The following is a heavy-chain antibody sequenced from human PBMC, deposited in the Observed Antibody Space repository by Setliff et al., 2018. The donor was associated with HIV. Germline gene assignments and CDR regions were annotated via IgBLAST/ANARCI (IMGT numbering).Heavy chain of an antibody. V-gene: IGHV3-7*01. CDR3: ARRVGKYYYGSGSYFLDV. CDR1: GFTFSNYK. Sequence: PGGSLRLSCVASGFTFSNYKMSWVRQAPGKGLEWVANINQDGSEKFFVDSVKGRFTISRDNAKNSLYLQMNSLRAEDTAVYYCARRVGKYYYGSGSYFLDVWGKGTTVTVSS. D-gene: IGHD3-10*01. J-gene: IGHJ6*04. CDR2: INQDGSEK.